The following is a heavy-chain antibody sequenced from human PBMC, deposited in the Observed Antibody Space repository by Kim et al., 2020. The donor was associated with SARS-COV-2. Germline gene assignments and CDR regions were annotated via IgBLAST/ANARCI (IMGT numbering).Heavy chain of an antibody. J-gene: IGHJ4*02. Sequence: VKCRFTISRDNAKNSLYLQMNSLRDEDTAVYYCARDRRVYYDFWSGYPDYWGQGTLVTVSS. V-gene: IGHV3-48*02. D-gene: IGHD3-3*01. CDR3: ARDRRVYYDFWSGYPDY.